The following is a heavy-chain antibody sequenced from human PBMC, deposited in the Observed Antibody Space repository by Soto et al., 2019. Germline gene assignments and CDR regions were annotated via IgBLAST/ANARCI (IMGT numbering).Heavy chain of an antibody. CDR3: ARINDILTAFDY. D-gene: IGHD3-9*01. Sequence: QVTLKESGPVLVKRTETLTLTCTVSGFSLSNARMGVSWIRQPPGKALEWLAHIFSNDEKSYSTSLKSRLTISKDTSKSQVVLTMTNMDPVDTATYYCARINDILTAFDYWGQGTLVTVSS. V-gene: IGHV2-26*01. CDR2: IFSNDEK. CDR1: GFSLSNARMG. J-gene: IGHJ4*02.